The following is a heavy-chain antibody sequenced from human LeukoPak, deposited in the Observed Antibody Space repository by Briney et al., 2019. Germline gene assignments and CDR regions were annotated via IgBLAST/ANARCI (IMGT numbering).Heavy chain of an antibody. CDR1: GYSISSGYY. D-gene: IGHD6-13*01. CDR3: ARDGGIHSSSLVNDY. J-gene: IGHJ4*02. V-gene: IGHV4-38-2*02. CDR2: IYHSGST. Sequence: SETLSLTCTVSGYSISSGYYWGWIRQPPGKGLEWIGSIYHSGSTYYNPSLKSRVTISVDTSKNQFSLKLSSVTAADTAVYYCARDGGIHSSSLVNDYWGQGTLVTVSS.